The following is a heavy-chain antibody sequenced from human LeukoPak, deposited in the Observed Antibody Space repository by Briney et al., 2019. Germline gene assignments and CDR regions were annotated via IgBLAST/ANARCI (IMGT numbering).Heavy chain of an antibody. J-gene: IGHJ4*02. V-gene: IGHV3-7*01. CDR3: ARDRGYSTFDF. Sequence: PGGSLRLSCAASGFTSTNYWMSWVRQAPGKGLEWVANINQDESEKNYVDSVRGRFTISRDNAQNSLYLHVNSLRAEDTAVYFCARDRGYSTFDFWGQGTLVTVSS. CDR1: GFTSTNYW. D-gene: IGHD4-23*01. CDR2: INQDESEK.